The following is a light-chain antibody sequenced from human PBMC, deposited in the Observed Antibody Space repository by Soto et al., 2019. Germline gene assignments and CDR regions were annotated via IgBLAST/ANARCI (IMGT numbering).Light chain of an antibody. Sequence: DIVLTQSPGTLSLSPGERATLSCRASQSVFMRQLAWYQQKPGQAPRLLIYDASTRAFGIPDRFSGSGSGTDFNLTISRLEPEDFAVYYCQQYGSSPPDTFGQWTKLEIK. CDR2: DAS. CDR3: QQYGSSPPDT. J-gene: IGKJ2*01. V-gene: IGKV3-20*01. CDR1: QSVFMRQ.